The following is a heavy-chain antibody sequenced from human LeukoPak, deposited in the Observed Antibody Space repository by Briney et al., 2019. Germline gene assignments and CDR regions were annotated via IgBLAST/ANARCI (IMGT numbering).Heavy chain of an antibody. J-gene: IGHJ4*02. CDR2: IYYSGST. Sequence: PSETLSLTCTVSGGSISSYYWSWIRQPPGKGLEWIGYIYYSGSTNYNPSLKSRVTISVGASKNQFSLKLSSVTAADTAVYYCARHHYGDYGDFDYWGQGTLVTVSS. V-gene: IGHV4-59*08. CDR3: ARHHYGDYGDFDY. D-gene: IGHD4-17*01. CDR1: GGSISSYY.